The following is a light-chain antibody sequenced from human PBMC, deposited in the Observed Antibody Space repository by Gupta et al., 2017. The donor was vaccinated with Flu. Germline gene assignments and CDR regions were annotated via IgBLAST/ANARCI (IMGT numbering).Light chain of an antibody. V-gene: IGLV2-14*01. Sequence: ALTPPASGSAFPGPSLTIPCTGTSSDVGGSDYVSWYRQDPGQAPKLVIYDVSNRTSGVSDRFSGSKSGNTASLTITGLQAEDEADYYCSSYTSSSTVCVFGGGTKLTVL. CDR2: DVS. CDR3: SSYTSSSTVCV. CDR1: SSDVGGSDY. J-gene: IGLJ1*01.